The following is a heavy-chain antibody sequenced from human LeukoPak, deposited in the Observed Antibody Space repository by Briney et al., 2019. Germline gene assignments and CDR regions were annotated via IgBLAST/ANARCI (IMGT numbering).Heavy chain of an antibody. V-gene: IGHV3-21*05. J-gene: IGHJ4*02. CDR2: ISNSGSDM. CDR1: GFTFSSYN. CDR3: ARERPLDY. Sequence: GGSLRLSCAASGFTFSSYNMNWVRQDPGKGPEWVSFISNSGSDMYYRDSVKGRFTVSRDNAKNSLYLQMDSLRAEDTAVYFCARERPLDYWGQGTLVTVSS.